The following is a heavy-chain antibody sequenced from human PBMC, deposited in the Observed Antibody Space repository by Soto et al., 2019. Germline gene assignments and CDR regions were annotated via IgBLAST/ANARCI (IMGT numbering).Heavy chain of an antibody. J-gene: IGHJ6*03. D-gene: IGHD3-10*01. CDR1: GFTFSSYA. CDR3: AKDFYGSGSYYSPPYYYYYMDV. Sequence: PGGSLRLSCAASGFTFSSYAMSWVRQAPGKGLEWVSAISGSGGSTYYADSVKGRFTISRDNSKNTLYLQINSLRAEDTAVYYCAKDFYGSGSYYSPPYYYYYMDVWGKGTTVTVSS. V-gene: IGHV3-23*01. CDR2: ISGSGGST.